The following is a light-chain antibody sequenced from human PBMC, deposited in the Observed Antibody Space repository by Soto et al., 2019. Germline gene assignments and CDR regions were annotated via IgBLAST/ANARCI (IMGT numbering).Light chain of an antibody. CDR3: QQYGSSPTWT. CDR2: GAS. CDR1: QSVSSSY. J-gene: IGKJ1*01. Sequence: EVVLTQYPGTLSLSPGERATLSCMASQSVSSSYLAWYQQKPGQAPRLLIYGASSRATGIPDRFSGSGSGTDFTLTISRLEPEDFAVYYCQQYGSSPTWTFGQGTKVDNK. V-gene: IGKV3-20*01.